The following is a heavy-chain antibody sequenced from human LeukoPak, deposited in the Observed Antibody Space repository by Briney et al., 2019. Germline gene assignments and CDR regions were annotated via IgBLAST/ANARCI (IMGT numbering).Heavy chain of an antibody. CDR2: IYYTGST. V-gene: IGHV4-39*01. CDR3: ARHRDFHDSSGYLPAFDV. Sequence: KPSETLSPTCIVSGDFISTSSDYWGWIRQPPGKGLEWIGSIYYTGSTHYKPSLRGRVTISVDTTNNQFSLRLSSVTAADTAMYYCARHRDFHDSSGYLPAFDVWGQGRLINVSS. J-gene: IGHJ3*01. CDR1: GDFISTSSDY. D-gene: IGHD3-22*01.